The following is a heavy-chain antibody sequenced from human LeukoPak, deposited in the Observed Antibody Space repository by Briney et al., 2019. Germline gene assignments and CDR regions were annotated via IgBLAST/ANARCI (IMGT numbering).Heavy chain of an antibody. CDR1: GFALDDYF. D-gene: IGHD6-6*01. CDR2: ISWNGASK. J-gene: IGHJ5*01. CDR3: AKDSAGRTIAARWFDS. Sequence: GGSLRLSCAASGFALDDYFMHWVRQAPGKGLEWVSVISWNGASKYYADSVRGRFTISRDNSKNSLYLQMNSLRTEDTALYYCAKDSAGRTIAARWFDSWGQGTLVTVSS. V-gene: IGHV3-43*01.